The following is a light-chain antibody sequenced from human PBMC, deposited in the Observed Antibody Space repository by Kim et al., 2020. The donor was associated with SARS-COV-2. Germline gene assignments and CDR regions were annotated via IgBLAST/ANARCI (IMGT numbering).Light chain of an antibody. J-gene: IGLJ2*01. CDR1: KLGDKY. V-gene: IGLV3-1*01. Sequence: SYEPTQPPSVSVSPGQTASITCSGDKLGDKYAYWYQQKPGQSPVVVIYQDNKRPSGIPERFSGSNSGNTATLTISGTQAMEEADYYCQAWDSRSYVVFGGGTQLTVL. CDR3: QAWDSRSYVV. CDR2: QDN.